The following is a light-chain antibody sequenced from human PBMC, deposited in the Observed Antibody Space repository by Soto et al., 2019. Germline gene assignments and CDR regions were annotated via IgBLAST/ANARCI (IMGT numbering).Light chain of an antibody. J-gene: IGKJ4*01. CDR3: QQRSNWPFT. CDR2: DAS. Sequence: EIVLTQSPGTLSLSPGERATLSCRASQSITRDLAWYQHKRGQAPRLLIYDASNRATGIPARFSGSGSGTDFTLSISSLEPEDFAVYYCQQRSNWPFTFGGGTKVDIK. CDR1: QSITRD. V-gene: IGKV3-11*01.